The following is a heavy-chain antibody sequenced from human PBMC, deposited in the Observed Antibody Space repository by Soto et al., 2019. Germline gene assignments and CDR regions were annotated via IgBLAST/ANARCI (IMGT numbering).Heavy chain of an antibody. V-gene: IGHV1-2*02. Sequence: ASVKVSCKSSGYTFTGYYMHWVRQAPGQGLAWMGWINPNSGGTNYAQKLQGRVTMTRDTSVSTANMELSRLRSNDTAVYYCARAEPGYCSGGSCYNNWFDPWGQGTLVTVSS. J-gene: IGHJ5*02. CDR1: GYTFTGYY. D-gene: IGHD2-15*01. CDR3: ARAEPGYCSGGSCYNNWFDP. CDR2: INPNSGGT.